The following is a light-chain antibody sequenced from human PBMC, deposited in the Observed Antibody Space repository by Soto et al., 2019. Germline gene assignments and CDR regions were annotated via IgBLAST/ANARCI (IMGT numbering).Light chain of an antibody. V-gene: IGKV3-11*01. CDR1: QSVKNY. Sequence: EIVLTQSPATLSLSPGERATLSCRASQSVKNYLAWYQQKPGQAPRLLIYDTSNRATGIPARFSGSGSGTDFTLTISNLEPEDFAVYYCQHRSNWPLTFGGGTKVDIK. CDR2: DTS. CDR3: QHRSNWPLT. J-gene: IGKJ4*01.